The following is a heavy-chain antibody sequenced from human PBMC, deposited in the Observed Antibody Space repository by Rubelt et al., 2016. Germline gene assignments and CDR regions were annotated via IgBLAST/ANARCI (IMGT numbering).Heavy chain of an antibody. CDR3: AHGYDIWTGYSDYFDY. Sequence: VRQPPGKALEWLAPIYWDDDKRYRPSLKTRHTITKDTSKNQVVLTVTNMDPVDTATYYCAHGYDIWTGYSDYFDYWGQGTLVTVTS. J-gene: IGHJ4*02. V-gene: IGHV2-5*02. D-gene: IGHD3-9*01. CDR2: IYWDDDK.